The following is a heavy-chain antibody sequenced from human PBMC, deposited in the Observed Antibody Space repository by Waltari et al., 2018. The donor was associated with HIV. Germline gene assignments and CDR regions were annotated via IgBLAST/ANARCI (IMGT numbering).Heavy chain of an antibody. D-gene: IGHD3-3*01. J-gene: IGHJ6*02. V-gene: IGHV1-3*01. Sequence: QVQLVQSGAVVKKPGASVRISCETSGYTFTSYGIHWVRQAPGQRLERMGRINDGNYNTKSSQTLQGRVTFTWDTSATTAYMDRISLRPEDTAVYYCARDYDFWSGGYYYFGMDVWGQGTTVTVSS. CDR3: ARDYDFWSGGYYYFGMDV. CDR1: GYTFTSYG. CDR2: INDGNYNT.